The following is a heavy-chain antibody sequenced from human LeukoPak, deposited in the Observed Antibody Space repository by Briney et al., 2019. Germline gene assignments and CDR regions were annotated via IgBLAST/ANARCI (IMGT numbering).Heavy chain of an antibody. D-gene: IGHD2-2*01. CDR3: ARAASCSSTSCYYYNWFDP. CDR1: GGSVSSGSYY. V-gene: IGHV4-61*01. Sequence: SETLSLTCTVSGGSVSSGSYYWSWIRQPPGKGLEWIGYIYYSGSTNYNPSLKSRVTISVDTSKNQFSLKLSSVTAADTAVYYCARAASCSSTSCYYYNWFDPRGQGTLVTVSS. CDR2: IYYSGST. J-gene: IGHJ5*02.